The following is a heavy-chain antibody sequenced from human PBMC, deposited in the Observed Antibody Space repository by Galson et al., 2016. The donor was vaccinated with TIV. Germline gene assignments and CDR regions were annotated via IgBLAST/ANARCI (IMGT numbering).Heavy chain of an antibody. D-gene: IGHD2-2*01. CDR2: IKQDGSES. Sequence: SLRLSCAVSGFTFSTYWMSWVREAPGKGLEWVAIIKQDGSESYYVDSVRGRFTISRDNAKNSLYLQMNSLRAEDTGVYYCVRKAQVADFCRTTSCSPDHWGQGTLVTVSS. CDR3: VRKAQVADFCRTTSCSPDH. CDR1: GFTFSTYW. J-gene: IGHJ4*02. V-gene: IGHV3-7*01.